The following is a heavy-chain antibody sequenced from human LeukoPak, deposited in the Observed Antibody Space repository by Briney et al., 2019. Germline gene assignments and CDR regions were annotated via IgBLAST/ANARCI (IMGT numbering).Heavy chain of an antibody. D-gene: IGHD6-19*01. CDR3: VRGRSGWYFIDY. CDR2: INPNSGGT. Sequence: VASVKASCRAFGYTFTGSYMPWVRQAPGQGLEWMGRINPNSGGTNYAQKFQGMVTMTRDTSISTAYMELSRLRSDDTAVYYCVRGRSGWYFIDYWGRGTLVTVSS. J-gene: IGHJ4*02. V-gene: IGHV1-2*06. CDR1: GYTFTGSY.